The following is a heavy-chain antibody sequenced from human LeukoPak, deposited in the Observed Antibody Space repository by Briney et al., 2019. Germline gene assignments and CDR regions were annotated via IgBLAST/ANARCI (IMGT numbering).Heavy chain of an antibody. CDR1: GFTFSSYA. V-gene: IGHV3-23*01. CDR2: IPRNGGST. D-gene: IGHD3-16*01. Sequence: GGSLRLSCAASGFTFSSYAMHWVRQAPGKGLEWVSSIPRNGGSTYYADSVKGRFTISRDNSKNTLYVQMNSLRVDDTAVYYCAKAPRFGDHAAEYFYYYMDVWGKGTTATVSS. CDR3: AKAPRFGDHAAEYFYYYMDV. J-gene: IGHJ6*03.